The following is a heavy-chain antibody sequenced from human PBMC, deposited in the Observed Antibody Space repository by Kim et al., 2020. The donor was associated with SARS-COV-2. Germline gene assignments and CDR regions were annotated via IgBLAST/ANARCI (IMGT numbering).Heavy chain of an antibody. J-gene: IGHJ6*02. CDR2: IYYSGST. CDR1: GDSVSSGSYY. V-gene: IGHV4-61*01. Sequence: SETLSLTCTVSGDSVSSGSYYWSWIRQPPGKGLEWIGYIYYSGSTNYNPSLKSRVTISVDTSKNQFSLKLSSVTAADTAVYYCATDNPSLTRLGMDVWGQGTTVTVSS. CDR3: ATDNPSLTRLGMDV.